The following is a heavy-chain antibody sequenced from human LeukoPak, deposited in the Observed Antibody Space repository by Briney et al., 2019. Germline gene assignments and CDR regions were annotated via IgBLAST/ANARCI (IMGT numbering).Heavy chain of an antibody. D-gene: IGHD5-18*01. Sequence: ASVKVSCKASGYTFTDYYVHWDRQAPGQGLEWMGWINPNSGGTNYVQKFQGRATMTRDTSISTAYVELSGLRSDDTAVYYCARPGVTPDTNWFDSWGQGTLVTVSS. V-gene: IGHV1-2*02. CDR1: GYTFTDYY. CDR3: ARPGVTPDTNWFDS. J-gene: IGHJ5*01. CDR2: INPNSGGT.